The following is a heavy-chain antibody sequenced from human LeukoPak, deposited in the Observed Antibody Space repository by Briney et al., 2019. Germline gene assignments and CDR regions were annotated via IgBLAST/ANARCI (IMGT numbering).Heavy chain of an antibody. CDR3: ATLRYFDWPDAFDI. V-gene: IGHV1-18*01. D-gene: IGHD3-9*01. CDR1: GYTFTSYG. Sequence: ASVKVSCKASGYTFTSYGISWVRQAPGQGLEWMGWISAYNGNTNYAQKLQGRVTMTTDTSTSTAYMELRSLRSDDTAVYYCATLRYFDWPDAFDIWGQGTMVTVSS. J-gene: IGHJ3*02. CDR2: ISAYNGNT.